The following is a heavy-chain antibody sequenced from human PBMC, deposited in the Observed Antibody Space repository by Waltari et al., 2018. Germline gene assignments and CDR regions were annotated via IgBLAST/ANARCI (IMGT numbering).Heavy chain of an antibody. J-gene: IGHJ4*02. CDR3: ARFFGVVIYGYYFDY. D-gene: IGHD3-3*01. CDR1: GGSISSSNW. CDR2: IYHSGST. Sequence: QVQLQESGPVLVKPSGTLSLTCAVSGGSISSSNWWSGVRQPPGKGLEWIGEIYHSGSTNYNPSLKSRVTISVDKSKNQFSLKLSSVTAADTAVYYCARFFGVVIYGYYFDYWGQGTLVTVSS. V-gene: IGHV4-4*02.